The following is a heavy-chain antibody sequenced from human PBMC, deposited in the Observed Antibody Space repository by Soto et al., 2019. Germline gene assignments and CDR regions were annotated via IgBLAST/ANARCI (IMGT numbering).Heavy chain of an antibody. V-gene: IGHV4-39*07. D-gene: IGHD2-8*01. CDR1: AGSITSDTYY. CDR3: ARGPPNTY. Sequence: SETLSLTCTVSAGSITSDTYYWGWIRQPPGKGLEWIAYIYHSGSTYYNPTLKSRVTISVDRSKNQFSLKLSSVTAADTAVYYCARGPPNTYWGQGTLVTVSS. J-gene: IGHJ4*02. CDR2: IYHSGST.